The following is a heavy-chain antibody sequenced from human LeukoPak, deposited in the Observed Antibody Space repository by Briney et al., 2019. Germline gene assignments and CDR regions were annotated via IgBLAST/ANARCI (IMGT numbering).Heavy chain of an antibody. J-gene: IGHJ6*03. CDR1: GFTFSSYS. CDR2: ISGSCGST. CDR3: AKGGEAKWFGELIKTQYHYYMDV. Sequence: PGGSLRLSCAASGFTFSSYSMSWVRQAPGKGLELVSGISGSCGSTYSADSVKGRFTISRDNSKNTLYLQMNSLRAEDTAVYYCAKGGEAKWFGELIKTQYHYYMDVWGKGPTVTVPS. V-gene: IGHV3-23*01. D-gene: IGHD3-10*01.